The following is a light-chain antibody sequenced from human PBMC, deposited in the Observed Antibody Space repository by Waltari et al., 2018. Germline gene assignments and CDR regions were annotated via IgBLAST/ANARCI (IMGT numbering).Light chain of an antibody. CDR3: QQYYSYPPAWT. V-gene: IGKV1-8*01. CDR2: AAS. Sequence: AIRMTQSPSSFSASTGDRVTITCRASQGISSYLAWYQQKTGKAPKLLIYAASTLQSGVQSRFSGSASGTDFTLTISCLQSEDFATYYCQQYYSYPPAWTFGQGTKVEIK. CDR1: QGISSY. J-gene: IGKJ1*01.